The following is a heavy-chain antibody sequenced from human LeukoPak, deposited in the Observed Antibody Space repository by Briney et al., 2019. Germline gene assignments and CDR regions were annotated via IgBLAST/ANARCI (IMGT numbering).Heavy chain of an antibody. CDR3: VSPRGFSYGYFDY. CDR1: GGSISSSSAY. J-gene: IGHJ4*02. D-gene: IGHD5-18*01. CDR2: IYYSKNT. Sequence: SETLSLTCTVSGGSISSSSAYWGWIRQPPGKCLKWIGSIYYSKNTYYNPSLKSRVTISADTSKNQFSLTLGSVSATDTAVYYCVSPRGFSYGYFDYWGQGTLVTVSS. V-gene: IGHV4-39*01.